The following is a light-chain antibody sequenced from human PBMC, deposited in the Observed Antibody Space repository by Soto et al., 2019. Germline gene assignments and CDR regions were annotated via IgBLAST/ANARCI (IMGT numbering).Light chain of an antibody. Sequence: QSVLTQPPSVFGAPGQRVTISCTGSSSNIGARYDVHWYQQLPGTAPKLLIYGNSNRPSGVPDRFSGSKSGTSASLAITGLQAEDEADYYCQSYDSSLSGHVVFGGGTKLTVL. CDR2: GNS. CDR1: SSNIGARYD. CDR3: QSYDSSLSGHVV. V-gene: IGLV1-40*01. J-gene: IGLJ2*01.